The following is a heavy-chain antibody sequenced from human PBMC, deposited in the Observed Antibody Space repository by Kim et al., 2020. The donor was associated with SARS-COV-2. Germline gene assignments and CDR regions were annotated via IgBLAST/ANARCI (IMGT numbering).Heavy chain of an antibody. J-gene: IGHJ4*02. V-gene: IGHV3-64D*09. D-gene: IGHD2-15*01. CDR2: ISSNGGST. CDR1: GFTFSSYA. CDR3: VKDLRIVAGLRFLLQPPYYFDY. Sequence: GGSLRLSCSASGFTFSSYAMHWVRQAPGKGLEYVSAISSNGGSTYYADSVKGRFTISRDNSKNTLYLQMSSLRAEDTAVYYCVKDLRIVAGLRFLLQPPYYFDYWGQGTLVTVSS.